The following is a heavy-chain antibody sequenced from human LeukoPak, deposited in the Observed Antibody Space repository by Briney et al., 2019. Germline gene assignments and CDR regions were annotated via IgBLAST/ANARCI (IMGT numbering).Heavy chain of an antibody. CDR3: ASGYCSSTSCYPRQFDY. CDR2: INPSGGST. J-gene: IGHJ4*02. Sequence: ASVKVSCKASGYTFTSYYMHWVRQAPGQGLEWMGIINPSGGSTSYAQKFQGRVTMTRDTSTSTVYMELSSLRSEDPAVYYCASGYCSSTSCYPRQFDYWGQGTLVTVSS. D-gene: IGHD2-2*01. CDR1: GYTFTSYY. V-gene: IGHV1-46*03.